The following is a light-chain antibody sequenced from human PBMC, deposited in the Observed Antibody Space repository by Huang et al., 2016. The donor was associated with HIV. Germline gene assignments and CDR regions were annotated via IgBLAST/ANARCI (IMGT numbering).Light chain of an antibody. CDR1: QSVLSSSNNKNY. Sequence: DIVMTQSPDSLAVSLGERATINCKSSQSVLSSSNNKNYLAWYQHKPGQPPKLLIYWASIREFGVPDRFSGSGSGADFTLTISNLQAEDVAVYYCQQYYSSWTFGRGTKVEIK. CDR2: WAS. J-gene: IGKJ1*01. V-gene: IGKV4-1*01. CDR3: QQYYSSWT.